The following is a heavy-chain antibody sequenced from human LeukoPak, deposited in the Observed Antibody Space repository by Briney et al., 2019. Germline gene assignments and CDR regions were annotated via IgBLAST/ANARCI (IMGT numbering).Heavy chain of an antibody. CDR2: ISGSGGST. V-gene: IGHV3-23*01. Sequence: GGSLRLSCAASGFTFSSYAMSWVRQAPGKGLELVSAISGSGGSTYYADSVKGRFTISRDNSKNTLYLQMNSLRAEDTAAYYCAKIRRPGYSSSWGYFDYWGQGTLVTVSS. CDR1: GFTFSSYA. J-gene: IGHJ4*02. D-gene: IGHD6-13*01. CDR3: AKIRRPGYSSSWGYFDY.